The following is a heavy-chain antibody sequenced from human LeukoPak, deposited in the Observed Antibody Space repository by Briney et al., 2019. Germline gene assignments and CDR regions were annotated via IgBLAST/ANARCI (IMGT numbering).Heavy chain of an antibody. CDR2: IYYSGST. D-gene: IGHD3-10*01. CDR1: GGSISSSSYY. V-gene: IGHV4-39*01. CDR3: ARQLYSSGSYYAPMDV. J-gene: IGHJ6*03. Sequence: SETLSLTCTVSGGSISSSSYYWGWIRQPPGKGLEWIGSIYYSGSTYYNPSLKSRVTISVDTSKNQFSLKLSSVTATDTAVYYCARQLYSSGSYYAPMDVWGKGTTVTISS.